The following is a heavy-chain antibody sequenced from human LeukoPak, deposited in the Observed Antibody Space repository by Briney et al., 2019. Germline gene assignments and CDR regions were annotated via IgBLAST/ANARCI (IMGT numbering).Heavy chain of an antibody. CDR3: AKRGVVIRVIPVGFHKQAYYFDS. CDR2: ISDSSGAT. D-gene: IGHD3-10*01. V-gene: IGHV3-23*01. CDR1: GVTLSNYG. Sequence: GGSLRLSCAVSGVTLSNYGMAWVRQAPGKGLEWFAGISDSSGATNYADSVKGRFTISRDNAKNTLYLQMSSLRAEDTAVYFCAKRGVVIRVIPVGFHKQAYYFDSWGQGALVTVSS. J-gene: IGHJ4*02.